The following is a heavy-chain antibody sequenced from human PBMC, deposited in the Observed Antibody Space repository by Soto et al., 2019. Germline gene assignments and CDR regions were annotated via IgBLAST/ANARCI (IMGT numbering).Heavy chain of an antibody. CDR2: IKNRNGGYAT. CDR1: GFTFSNHW. V-gene: IGHV3-72*01. CDR3: AREGGLLNWFDP. J-gene: IGHJ5*02. Sequence: PGGSLRLSCAASGFTFSNHWWDWVRQAPGKGLEWVGLIKNRNGGYATKYTASVRGRFTISRDDSKNSLYLQMNSLRDEDTAVYYCAREGGLLNWFDPWGQGTLVTVS.